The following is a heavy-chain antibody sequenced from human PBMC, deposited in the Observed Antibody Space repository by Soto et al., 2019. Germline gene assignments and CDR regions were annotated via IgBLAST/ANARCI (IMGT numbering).Heavy chain of an antibody. V-gene: IGHV1-18*01. CDR2: ISAYNGNT. J-gene: IGHJ4*02. Sequence: QVQLVQSGAEVKKPGASVKVSCKASGYTFTSYGISWVRQAPGQGLEWMGWISAYNGNTNYAQKLQGRVTMTTDTPASTAYVGLRSLRSDDTAVYYCARDRRDRGSYSDFDYWGQGTLVTVSS. CDR3: ARDRRDRGSYSDFDY. D-gene: IGHD1-26*01. CDR1: GYTFTSYG.